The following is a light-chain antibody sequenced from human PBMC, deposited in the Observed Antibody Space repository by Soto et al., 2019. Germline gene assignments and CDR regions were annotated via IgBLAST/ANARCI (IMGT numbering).Light chain of an antibody. CDR3: QQYGRSPWT. J-gene: IGKJ1*01. Sequence: EIVLTQSPGTLSLSPGERATLSCRASQSVSSSYLAWYQQKPGQAPRPLIYGASSRAIGIPDRFSGSGSGTDFTLTISRLEPEDFAVYYCQQYGRSPWTFGHGTKVESK. V-gene: IGKV3-20*01. CDR2: GAS. CDR1: QSVSSSY.